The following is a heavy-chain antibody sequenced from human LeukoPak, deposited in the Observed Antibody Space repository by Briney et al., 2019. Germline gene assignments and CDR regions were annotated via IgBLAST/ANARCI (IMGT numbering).Heavy chain of an antibody. V-gene: IGHV3-30*02. CDR1: GFTFSTYG. J-gene: IGHJ4*02. D-gene: IGHD7-27*01. Sequence: GGSLRLSCAASGFTFSTYGMHWVRQAPGKGLEWVALIQYDGGTISYADSVKGRFTISRDTSKNTLYLQMDSLRPDDTALYYCAKDLGLWGQGTLVTVSS. CDR3: AKDLGL. CDR2: IQYDGGTI.